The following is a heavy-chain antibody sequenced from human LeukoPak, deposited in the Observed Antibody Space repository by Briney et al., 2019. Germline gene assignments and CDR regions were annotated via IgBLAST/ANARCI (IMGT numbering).Heavy chain of an antibody. Sequence: PSETLSLTCTVSGGSISSYYWSWIRQPPGKGLEWIGYVYYSGSTNYNPSLKSRVTISVDTSKNQFSLKLSSVTAADTAVYYCARQVHAFDIWGQRTMVTVSS. J-gene: IGHJ3*02. CDR2: VYYSGST. D-gene: IGHD4/OR15-4a*01. CDR3: ARQVHAFDI. CDR1: GGSISSYY. V-gene: IGHV4-59*08.